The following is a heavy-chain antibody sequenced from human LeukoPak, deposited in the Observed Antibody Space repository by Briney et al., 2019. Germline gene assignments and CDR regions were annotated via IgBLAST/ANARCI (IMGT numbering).Heavy chain of an antibody. CDR3: ARTTGNYGYYFDY. CDR1: SGSINFYY. V-gene: IGHV4-59*01. Sequence: SETLSLTCTVSSGSINFYYWSWIRQTPGKGLEWIGYIYYRGSTNYNPSLKSRVTISVDTAKNQFSLNLSSVTAADTAIYYCARTTGNYGYYFDYWGQGAQVTVSS. D-gene: IGHD1-7*01. J-gene: IGHJ4*02. CDR2: IYYRGST.